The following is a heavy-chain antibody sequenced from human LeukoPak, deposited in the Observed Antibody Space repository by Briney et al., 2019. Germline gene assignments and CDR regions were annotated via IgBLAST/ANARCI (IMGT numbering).Heavy chain of an antibody. J-gene: IGHJ4*02. CDR2: ISTSGTTI. Sequence: PGGSLRLPCAASGFTFSDYYMSWFRQAPGKGLEWIPYISTSGTTIYYADSVKGRFTISRDNAKNSLYLQMNSLRAEDTAVYYCARQEYYYDSNGYSYWGQGTLVTVSS. D-gene: IGHD3-22*01. V-gene: IGHV3-11*01. CDR1: GFTFSDYY. CDR3: ARQEYYYDSNGYSY.